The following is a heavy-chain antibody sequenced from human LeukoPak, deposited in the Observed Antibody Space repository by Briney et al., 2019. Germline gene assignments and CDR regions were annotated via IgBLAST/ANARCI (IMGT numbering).Heavy chain of an antibody. CDR1: GDSVSTNSGA. V-gene: IGHV6-1*01. J-gene: IGHJ4*02. CDR3: ARDRYDENFDY. Sequence: TLSLTCAISGDSVSTNSGAWNWIRQSPSRGLEWLGRTYFRSKWYTDYSLSVKSRISIIPDTSNNQFSLQLNSVSPEDTAVYYCARDRYDENFDYWGQGTLVTVSS. CDR2: TYFRSKWYT. D-gene: IGHD3-16*01.